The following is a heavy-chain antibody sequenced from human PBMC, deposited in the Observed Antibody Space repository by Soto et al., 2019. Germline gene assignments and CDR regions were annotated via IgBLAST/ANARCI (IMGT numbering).Heavy chain of an antibody. V-gene: IGHV1-69*12. D-gene: IGHD2-15*01. CDR1: GGSFRREA. CDR2: ILPIFGTA. Sequence: QVQLVQSGAEVKKPGSSVKVSCKASGGSFRREAINWVRQAPGQGPEWVGGILPIFGTADYAQKFQGRVPISADVSRTTRYMELSSLRFEDTAVYYCARGHAFGGSLDAFDVWGQGTMVIVS. J-gene: IGHJ3*01. CDR3: ARGHAFGGSLDAFDV.